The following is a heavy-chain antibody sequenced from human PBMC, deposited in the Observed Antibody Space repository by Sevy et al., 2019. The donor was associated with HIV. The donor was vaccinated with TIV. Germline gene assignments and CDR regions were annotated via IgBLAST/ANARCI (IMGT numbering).Heavy chain of an antibody. CDR1: GDSVSSNSAA. J-gene: IGHJ3*02. Sequence: SQTLSFTCAISGDSVSSNSAAWNWITQSPSRGLEWLGRTYYRSKWYNDYAVSVKSRITINPDTSKNQFSLQLNSVTPEDTAVYYCARDYRGYYDSSGVDAFDIWGQGTMVTVSS. CDR3: ARDYRGYYDSSGVDAFDI. CDR2: TYYRSKWYN. V-gene: IGHV6-1*01. D-gene: IGHD3-22*01.